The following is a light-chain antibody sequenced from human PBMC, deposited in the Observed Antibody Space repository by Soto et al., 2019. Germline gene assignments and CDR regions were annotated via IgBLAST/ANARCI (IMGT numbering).Light chain of an antibody. CDR2: RNS. V-gene: IGLV1-47*01. Sequence: QSVLTQPPSASGTPGQRVTISCSGSSSNIGSNYVYWYQQLPGTVPQLLIYRNSERPSGVPDRFSGSKSGTSASLAISGLRSEDEADYYCAGWDDSLSGVVFGGGTKLTVL. J-gene: IGLJ2*01. CDR1: SSNIGSNY. CDR3: AGWDDSLSGVV.